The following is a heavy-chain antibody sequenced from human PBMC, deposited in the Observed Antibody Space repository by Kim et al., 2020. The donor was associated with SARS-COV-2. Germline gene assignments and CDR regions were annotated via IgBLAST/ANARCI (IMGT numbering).Heavy chain of an antibody. V-gene: IGHV3-23*01. CDR3: ARDLRGGYYFDS. J-gene: IGHJ4*02. D-gene: IGHD3-16*01. Sequence: YYADSVRGRFTISRANSNNTLYLQVNGLRAEDTAVYYCARDLRGGYYFDSWGQGTLVTVSS.